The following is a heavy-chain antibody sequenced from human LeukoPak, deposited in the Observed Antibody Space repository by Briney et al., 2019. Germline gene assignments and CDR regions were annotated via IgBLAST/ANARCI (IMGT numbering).Heavy chain of an antibody. CDR2: INPNSGGT. J-gene: IGHJ4*02. D-gene: IGHD3-3*01. Sequence: ASVMVSCKASGYTFTGYYMHWVRQAPGQGLEWLGRINPNSGGTNYAQKFQGRVTMTRDTSISTAYMELSRLRSDDTAVYYCARVGQVPYYDFWSGSDFDYWGQGTLVTVSS. CDR1: GYTFTGYY. V-gene: IGHV1-2*06. CDR3: ARVGQVPYYDFWSGSDFDY.